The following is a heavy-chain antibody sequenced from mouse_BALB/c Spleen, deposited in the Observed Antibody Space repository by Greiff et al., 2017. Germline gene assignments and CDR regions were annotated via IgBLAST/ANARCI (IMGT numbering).Heavy chain of an antibody. Sequence: VQLKQSGPDLVKPSQSLSLTCTVTGYSITSGYSWHWIRQFPGNKLEWMGYIHYSGSTNYNPSLKSRISITRDTSKNQFFLQLNSVTTEDTATYYCASITTVVAGSMDYWGQGTSVTVSS. CDR2: IHYSGST. V-gene: IGHV3-1*02. CDR1: GYSITSGYS. D-gene: IGHD1-1*01. CDR3: ASITTVVAGSMDY. J-gene: IGHJ4*01.